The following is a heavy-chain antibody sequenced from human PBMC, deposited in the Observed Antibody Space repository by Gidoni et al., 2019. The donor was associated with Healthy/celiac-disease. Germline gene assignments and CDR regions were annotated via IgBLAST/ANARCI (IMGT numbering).Heavy chain of an antibody. CDR3: ARDPRPDYYDSSGYVV. D-gene: IGHD3-22*01. CDR1: GGSISGYY. J-gene: IGHJ4*02. Sequence: QVQLQQWGAGLLKPSETLSLTCAVYGGSISGYYWSWIRQPPGKGLGWIGEINHSGSTNYNPSLQRRVTISVDTSKNQFSLKLSSVPAADTAVYYCARDPRPDYYDSSGYVVWGQGTLVTVSS. V-gene: IGHV4-34*01. CDR2: INHSGST.